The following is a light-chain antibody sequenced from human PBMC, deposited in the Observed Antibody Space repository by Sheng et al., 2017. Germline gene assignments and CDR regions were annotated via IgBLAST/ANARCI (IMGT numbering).Light chain of an antibody. J-gene: IGKJ2*01. Sequence: DIVMTQSPDSLAVSLGERATINCKSSQSILYSFNNKNPLAWYQQKPGHPPKLFIYWASTRQSGVPDRFSGSGSGTDFTLTISSLQAEDVTIYYCQQYYTTPYTFGQGTKLEIK. CDR3: QQYYTTPYT. V-gene: IGKV4-1*01. CDR1: QSILYSFNNKNP. CDR2: WAS.